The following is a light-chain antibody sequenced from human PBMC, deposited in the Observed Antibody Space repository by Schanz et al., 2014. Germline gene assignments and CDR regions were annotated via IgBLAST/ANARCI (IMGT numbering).Light chain of an antibody. Sequence: DIQMTQSPSSLSASVGDRVTITCRASQSISSYLNWYQQKPGKAPKLLIYAASSLQRGVPSRFSGSGSGTDFTLTISSLQPEDFVTYYCQQSYRTPGTFGQGTKVEIK. CDR1: QSISSY. J-gene: IGKJ1*01. V-gene: IGKV1-39*01. CDR2: AAS. CDR3: QQSYRTPGT.